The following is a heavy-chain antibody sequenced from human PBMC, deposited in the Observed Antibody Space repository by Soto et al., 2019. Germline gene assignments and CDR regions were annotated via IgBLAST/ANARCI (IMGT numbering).Heavy chain of an antibody. CDR1: GFTFTSSA. D-gene: IGHD3-3*01. J-gene: IGHJ4*02. CDR2: IVVGSGNT. V-gene: IGHV1-58*02. Sequence: SVKVSCKASGFTFTSSAMQWVRQARGQRLEWIGWIVVGSGNTNYAQKFQERVTITRDMSTSTAYMELSSLRSEDTAVYYCAAAFGVVNTPLAYWGQGTLVTVSS. CDR3: AAAFGVVNTPLAY.